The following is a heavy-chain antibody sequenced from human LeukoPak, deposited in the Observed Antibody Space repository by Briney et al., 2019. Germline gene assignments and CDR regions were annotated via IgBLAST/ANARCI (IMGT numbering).Heavy chain of an antibody. J-gene: IGHJ4*02. Sequence: GGSLRLSCAASGFSFSTSMMSWVRRVPGQGLEWVSTILQDAETTYYAGSVRGRFTISRDNFKDTLFLQMSSLRAEDTAIYYCTKRDGQSFDYWGQGALSPSPQ. CDR2: ILQDAETT. CDR3: TKRDGQSFDY. CDR1: GFSFSTSM. V-gene: IGHV3-23*01. D-gene: IGHD5-24*01.